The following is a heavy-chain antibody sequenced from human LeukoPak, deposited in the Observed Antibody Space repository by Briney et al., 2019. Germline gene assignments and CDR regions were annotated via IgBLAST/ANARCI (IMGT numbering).Heavy chain of an antibody. CDR1: GYTFTNYY. V-gene: IGHV1-46*01. D-gene: IGHD6-19*01. CDR2: ISPSGGST. Sequence: GASVKVSRKASGYTFTNYYMHWVRQAPGQGLEWMGMISPSGGSTSYPQKFQGRVTLTRDTSTSTVYMDLSSLRSEDTALYFCARDGVAGTYYFDYWGQGTLVTVSS. J-gene: IGHJ4*02. CDR3: ARDGVAGTYYFDY.